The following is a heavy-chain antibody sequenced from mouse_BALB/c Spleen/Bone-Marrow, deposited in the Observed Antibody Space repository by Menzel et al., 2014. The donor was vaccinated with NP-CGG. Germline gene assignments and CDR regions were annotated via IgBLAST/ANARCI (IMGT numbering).Heavy chain of an antibody. J-gene: IGHJ2*01. CDR1: GFNIKDTY. CDR3: ARYYYGTRYYFDY. D-gene: IGHD1-1*01. CDR2: IDPANGNT. V-gene: IGHV14-3*02. Sequence: EVQLVESGAELVKPGASVKLSCTASGFNIKDTYMHWVKQRPEQGLEWIGRIDPANGNTKYDPKFQGKATITADTSSNTACLQLYSLTSEDTAVYYCARYYYGTRYYFDYWGQGTTLTVSS.